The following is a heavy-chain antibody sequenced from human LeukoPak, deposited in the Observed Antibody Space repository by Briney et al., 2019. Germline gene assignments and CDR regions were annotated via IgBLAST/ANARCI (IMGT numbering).Heavy chain of an antibody. CDR3: ASYTAMAFDY. Sequence: GASVKVSXKASGYTFTSYYMHWVRQAPGQGLEWMGIINPSGGSTSYAQKFQGRVTMTRDTCTSTVYMELSSLRSENTAVYYCASYTAMAFDYWGQGTLVTVSS. V-gene: IGHV1-46*01. CDR2: INPSGGST. D-gene: IGHD5-18*01. J-gene: IGHJ4*02. CDR1: GYTFTSYY.